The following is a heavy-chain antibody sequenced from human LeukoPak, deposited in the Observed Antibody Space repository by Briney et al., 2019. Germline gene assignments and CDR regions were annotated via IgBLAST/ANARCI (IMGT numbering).Heavy chain of an antibody. CDR2: IYYSGST. V-gene: IGHV4-31*03. J-gene: IGHJ2*01. Sequence: PSETLSLTCTVSGGSISSGGYYWSWIRQHPGKGLEWIGYIYYSGSTYYNPSLKSRVTISVDTSKNQFSLKLSSVTAADTAVYYCARGVKAKMTTVTTSHWYFDLWGRGTLVTVSS. D-gene: IGHD4-17*01. CDR1: GGSISSGGYY. CDR3: ARGVKAKMTTVTTSHWYFDL.